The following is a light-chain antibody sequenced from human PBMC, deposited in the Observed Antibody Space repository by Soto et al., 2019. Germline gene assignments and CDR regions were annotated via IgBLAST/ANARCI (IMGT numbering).Light chain of an antibody. CDR2: WAS. CDR1: HIVFYSSNSRNY. V-gene: IGKV4-1*01. J-gene: IGKJ1*01. CDR3: QQYYNIPRT. Sequence: DFVMVQSPDSLAVSLVEMSTINFISSHIVFYSSNSRNYLSWYQLKPGQPPRLLIYWASTRESGVPDRFSGSGSGTDFTLTISSLQSEDVALYYCQQYYNIPRTFGQGTKVDIK.